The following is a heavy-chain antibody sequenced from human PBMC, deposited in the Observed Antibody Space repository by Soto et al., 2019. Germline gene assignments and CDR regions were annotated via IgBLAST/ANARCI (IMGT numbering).Heavy chain of an antibody. CDR3: ARLSSSGWPIDS. V-gene: IGHV4-31*03. J-gene: IGHJ4*02. D-gene: IGHD6-19*01. CDR1: GGSISSGGYY. Sequence: SETLSLTCTVSGGSISSGGYYWKWIRQHPGKGLEWIGYTYYSENTYYNSSLNSRITISADTSKNQFSLKLSSVTAADTAVYYCARLSSSGWPIDSWGQGTLVTVSS. CDR2: TYYSENT.